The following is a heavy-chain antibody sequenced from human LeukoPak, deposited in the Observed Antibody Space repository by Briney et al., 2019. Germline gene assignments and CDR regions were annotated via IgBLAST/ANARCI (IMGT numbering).Heavy chain of an antibody. V-gene: IGHV3-30*02. J-gene: IGHJ3*02. Sequence: PGGSLRLSCATSGFTFSTSDMHWVRQAPGKGLEWVAFIRYDGSNKYYADSVKGRFTISRDNSKNTLYLQMNSLRAEDTAVYYCAKDLPSRYCSGGSCYSAFDIWGQGTMVTVSS. D-gene: IGHD2-15*01. CDR1: GFTFSTSD. CDR2: IRYDGSNK. CDR3: AKDLPSRYCSGGSCYSAFDI.